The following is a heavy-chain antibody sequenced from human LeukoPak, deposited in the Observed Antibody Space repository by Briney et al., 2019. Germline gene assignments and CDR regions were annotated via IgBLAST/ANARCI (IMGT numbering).Heavy chain of an antibody. CDR1: GYTFTSYG. CDR2: ISAYNGNT. V-gene: IGHV1-18*01. Sequence: GASVKVSCKASGYTFTSYGISWVRQAPGQGLERMGWISAYNGNTNYAQKLQGRVTMTTDTSTSTAYMELRSLRSDDTAVYYCARDKAPYYYYYYMDVWGKGTTVTVSS. CDR3: ARDKAPYYYYYYMDV. J-gene: IGHJ6*03.